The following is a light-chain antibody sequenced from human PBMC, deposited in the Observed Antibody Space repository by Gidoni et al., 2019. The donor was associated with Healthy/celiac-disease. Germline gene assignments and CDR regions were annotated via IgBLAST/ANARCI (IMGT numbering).Light chain of an antibody. V-gene: IGKV1-5*03. Sequence: DIQMTQSPSTLSASVGDRVTITCRASQSISSWLAWYQQKPGKAPKLLIYKASTLASGVPSRFSGSGSGTEFTLTISSLQPEDFATYYCQQYNSYSGTFGQGTRLEIK. J-gene: IGKJ5*01. CDR1: QSISSW. CDR3: QQYNSYSGT. CDR2: KAS.